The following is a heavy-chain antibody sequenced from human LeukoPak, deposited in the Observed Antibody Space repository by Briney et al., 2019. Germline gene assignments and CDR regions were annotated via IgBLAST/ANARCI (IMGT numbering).Heavy chain of an antibody. CDR1: GGSFSGYY. Sequence: PSETLSLTCAVYGGSFSGYYWSWIRQPPGKGLEWIGEINHSGSTNYNPSLKSRVTISVDTSKDQFSLKLSSVTAADTAVYYCARSDFWSAYYNYWGQGTLVTVSS. CDR3: ARSDFWSAYYNY. V-gene: IGHV4-34*01. CDR2: INHSGST. D-gene: IGHD3-3*01. J-gene: IGHJ4*02.